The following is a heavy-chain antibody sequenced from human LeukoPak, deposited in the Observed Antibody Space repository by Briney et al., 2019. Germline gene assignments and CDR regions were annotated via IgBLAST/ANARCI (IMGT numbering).Heavy chain of an antibody. J-gene: IGHJ6*03. CDR1: GGSISSGGYY. V-gene: IGHV4-30-2*01. D-gene: IGHD3-3*01. Sequence: SETLSLTCTVSGGSISSGGYYWSWIRQPPGKGLEWIGYIYHSGSTYYNPSLKSRVTISVDRSKNQFSLKLSSVTAADTAVYYCARVHYDFWSGPLYYMDVWGKGTTVTVSS. CDR2: IYHSGST. CDR3: ARVHYDFWSGPLYYMDV.